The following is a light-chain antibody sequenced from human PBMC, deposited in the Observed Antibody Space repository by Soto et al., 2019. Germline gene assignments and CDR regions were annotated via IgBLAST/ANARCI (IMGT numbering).Light chain of an antibody. J-gene: IGLJ2*01. V-gene: IGLV8-61*01. CDR2: NTN. Sequence: QTVVTQEPSFSVSPGRTVTLTCGLNSGSVSTSYFPSWYQQTPGQPPRTLIYNTNTRSSGVPDRFSGSILVNKAALTITGAQADDESDYYCALYMGSGISVFGGGTKLTVL. CDR3: ALYMGSGISV. CDR1: SGSVSTSYF.